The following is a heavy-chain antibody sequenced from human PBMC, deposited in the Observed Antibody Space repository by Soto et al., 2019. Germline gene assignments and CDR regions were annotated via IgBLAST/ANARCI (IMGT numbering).Heavy chain of an antibody. J-gene: IGHJ6*02. Sequence: EVQLVESGGGLVQPGGSLRLSCLASEFTFNTHWMNWVRQAPGKGLEWVGNIKDDGSEKYYVDSVKGRFTISRDNAKNSLYLQMNSLRGEDTAVYYCARDWGTPGRGSAVGYYYHYGMDVWGQGTTVTVSS. CDR1: EFTFNTHW. D-gene: IGHD6-13*01. CDR3: ARDWGTPGRGSAVGYYYHYGMDV. V-gene: IGHV3-7*05. CDR2: IKDDGSEK.